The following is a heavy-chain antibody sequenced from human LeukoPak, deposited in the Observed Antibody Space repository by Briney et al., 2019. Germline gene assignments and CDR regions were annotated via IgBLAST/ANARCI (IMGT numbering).Heavy chain of an antibody. CDR2: ITWNGDKT. D-gene: IGHD2-2*01. V-gene: IGHV3-20*04. CDR3: ARDPFCSSSTGCYFEDWFDP. Sequence: PGGSLRLSCTASGFNFYDYDMSWVRQGPGKGLKWVSGITWNGDKTVYADPVRGRFAIARYNTKQSLYLKMSSLRAEDTALYYCARDPFCSSSTGCYFEDWFDPWGPGTLVTVSS. CDR1: GFNFYDYD. J-gene: IGHJ5*02.